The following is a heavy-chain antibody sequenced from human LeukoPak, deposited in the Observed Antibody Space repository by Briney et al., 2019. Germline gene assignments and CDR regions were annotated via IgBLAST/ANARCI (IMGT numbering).Heavy chain of an antibody. CDR1: GGSISSSSHY. V-gene: IGHV4-39*01. Sequence: SETLSLTCTVSGGSISSSSHYWGWIRQPPGKGLEWIATIYHSGSTYYNPSLKSRVTIFVDTSKNQFSLKLNSVTATDTAVYYCARLIRGPMGPTDYWGLGTLVTVSS. D-gene: IGHD3-10*01. CDR2: IYHSGST. CDR3: ARLIRGPMGPTDY. J-gene: IGHJ4*02.